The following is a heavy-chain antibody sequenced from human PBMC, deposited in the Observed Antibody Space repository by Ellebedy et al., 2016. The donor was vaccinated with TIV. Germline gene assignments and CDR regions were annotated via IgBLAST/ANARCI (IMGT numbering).Heavy chain of an antibody. Sequence: GESLKISCAASGFTFSSFSMNWVRQAPGKGLEWVSNFSSSRRTKDYADSVRGRFTISRDNAKNSLSLQMNSLRDEDTAVYYCVRESGGYFDYWGQGILVTVSS. J-gene: IGHJ4*02. CDR3: VRESGGYFDY. CDR2: FSSSRRTK. V-gene: IGHV3-48*02. D-gene: IGHD2-15*01. CDR1: GFTFSSFS.